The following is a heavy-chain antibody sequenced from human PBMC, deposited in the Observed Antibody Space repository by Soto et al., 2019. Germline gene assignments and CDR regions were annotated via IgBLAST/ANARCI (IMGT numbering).Heavy chain of an antibody. J-gene: IGHJ6*02. Sequence: QVQLVESGGGVVQPGRSLRLSCAASGFTFSSYAMHWVRQAPGKGLEWVAVISSDGSNKYYADSVKGRFTISRDNSKNTLYLQMNSLRAEDTALYYCARMASFYCSGGSCYPTYGMDVWGQGTTGTVSS. CDR2: ISSDGSNK. D-gene: IGHD2-15*01. CDR1: GFTFSSYA. CDR3: ARMASFYCSGGSCYPTYGMDV. V-gene: IGHV3-30-3*01.